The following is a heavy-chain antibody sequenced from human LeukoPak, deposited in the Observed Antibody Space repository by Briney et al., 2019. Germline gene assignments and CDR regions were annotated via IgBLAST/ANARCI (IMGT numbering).Heavy chain of an antibody. CDR1: GFTFSSYW. V-gene: IGHV3-74*01. J-gene: IGHJ3*02. Sequence: GGSLRLSCAASGFTFSSYWMHWVRQAPGKGLVWVSRINSDGSSTSYADSVKGRFTISRDNSKNTLYLRMNSLRAEDTAVYYCARDRDTYDAFDIWGQGTMVTVSS. CDR3: ARDRDTYDAFDI. D-gene: IGHD3-10*01. CDR2: INSDGSST.